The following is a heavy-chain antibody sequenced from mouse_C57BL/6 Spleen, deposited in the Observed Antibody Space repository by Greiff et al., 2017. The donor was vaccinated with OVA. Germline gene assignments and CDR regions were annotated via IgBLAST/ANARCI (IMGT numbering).Heavy chain of an antibody. CDR1: GFTFSDYG. J-gene: IGHJ1*03. Sequence: EVQLVESGGGLVKPGGSLKLSCAASGFTFSDYGMHWVRQAPEKGLEWVAYISSGSSTIYYADTVKGRFTISRDKAKNTLFLQMTSLRSEDTAMYYCARHLGPCWYFDVWGTGTTVTVSS. V-gene: IGHV5-17*01. D-gene: IGHD4-1*01. CDR2: ISSGSSTI. CDR3: ARHLGPCWYFDV.